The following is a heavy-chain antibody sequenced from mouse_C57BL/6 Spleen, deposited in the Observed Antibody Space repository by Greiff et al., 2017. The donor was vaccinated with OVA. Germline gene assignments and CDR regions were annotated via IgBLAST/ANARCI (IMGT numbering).Heavy chain of an antibody. CDR2: INYDGSST. V-gene: IGHV5-16*01. CDR1: GFTFSDYY. J-gene: IGHJ1*03. D-gene: IGHD1-1*01. CDR3: ARDAYSGSSHWYFDV. Sequence: EVMLVESEGGLVQPGSSMKLSCTASGFTFSDYYMAWVRQVPEQGLEWVANINYDGSSTYYLDSLKSRFIFSIDNATNTLYLQMSSLKSEDTAPYYCARDAYSGSSHWYFDVWGTGTTVTVSS.